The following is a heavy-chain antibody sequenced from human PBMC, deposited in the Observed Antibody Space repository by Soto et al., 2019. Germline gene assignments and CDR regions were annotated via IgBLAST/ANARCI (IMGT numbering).Heavy chain of an antibody. CDR3: ARVGVRLAAPRVWPY. D-gene: IGHD6-13*01. J-gene: IGHJ4*02. V-gene: IGHV1-18*01. CDR2: INPYNGNT. CDR1: GYTFTSYG. Sequence: GASVKVSCKASGYTFTSYGISWVRQAPGQGLEWMAWINPYNGNTKYAEKFLGRVTVTTDTSTATAYMEVRSLTSDDTAVFYCARVGVRLAAPRVWPYWGQGTPVTVSS.